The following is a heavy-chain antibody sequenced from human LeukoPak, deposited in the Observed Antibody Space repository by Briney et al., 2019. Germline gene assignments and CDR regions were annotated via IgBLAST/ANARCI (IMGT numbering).Heavy chain of an antibody. V-gene: IGHV1-18*04. CDR1: GYTFSNFG. D-gene: IGHD1-26*01. J-gene: IGHJ4*02. Sequence: ASVKVSCKXSGYTFSNFGITWVRQAPGQGLEWMGWISAYSGNTNYAQKLHGRVTMTTDTSTSTAYMELRSLRSDDTAVYYCARVIVAGALMWGQGTLVTVSS. CDR2: ISAYSGNT. CDR3: ARVIVAGALM.